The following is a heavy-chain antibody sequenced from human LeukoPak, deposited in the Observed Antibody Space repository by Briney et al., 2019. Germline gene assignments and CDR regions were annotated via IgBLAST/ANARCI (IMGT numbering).Heavy chain of an antibody. V-gene: IGHV3-23*01. D-gene: IGHD3-22*01. CDR1: GFTFSSYA. Sequence: GGSLRLSCAASGFTFSSYAMSWVRQAPGKGLEWVSAISGSGGSTYCADSVKGRFTISRDNSKNTLYLQMNSLRAEDTAVYYCAKLSDSGGYYYYFDYWGQGSLVAVSS. CDR3: AKLSDSGGYYYYFDY. CDR2: ISGSGGST. J-gene: IGHJ4*02.